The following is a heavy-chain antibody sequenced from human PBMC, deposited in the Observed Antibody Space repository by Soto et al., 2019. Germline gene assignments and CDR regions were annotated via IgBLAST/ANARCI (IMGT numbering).Heavy chain of an antibody. V-gene: IGHV3-30*18. J-gene: IGHJ3*02. CDR3: AKELGLWSGYLDAFDI. Sequence: QVQLVESGGGVVQPGRSRRLSCAASGFTFSSYGMHWVRQAPGKGLEWVAVTSYDGSKKYYGDSVKGRFTISRDNSMNTLYLQMDSLSAEDTAVYYCAKELGLWSGYLDAFDILGQGTMVTVSS. CDR1: GFTFSSYG. CDR2: TSYDGSKK. D-gene: IGHD3-3*01.